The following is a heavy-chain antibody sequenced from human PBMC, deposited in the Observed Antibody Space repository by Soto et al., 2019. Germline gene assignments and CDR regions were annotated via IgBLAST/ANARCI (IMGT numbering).Heavy chain of an antibody. D-gene: IGHD3-10*01. Sequence: ASVKVSCKASGYTFTSYDINWVRQATGQGLEWMGWMNPNSGNTGYAQKFQGRVTMTRNTSISTAYMELSSLRSEDTAVYYCARGTNYYGSGSYSGLDYWGQGTLVTVSS. CDR3: ARGTNYYGSGSYSGLDY. V-gene: IGHV1-8*01. J-gene: IGHJ4*02. CDR2: MNPNSGNT. CDR1: GYTFTSYD.